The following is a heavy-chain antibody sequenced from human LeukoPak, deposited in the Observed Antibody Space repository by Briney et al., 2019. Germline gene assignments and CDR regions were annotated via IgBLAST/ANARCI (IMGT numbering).Heavy chain of an antibody. CDR2: IRYDGRNK. D-gene: IGHD4-17*01. V-gene: IGHV3-30*02. J-gene: IGHJ5*02. CDR1: GFTFSNYG. Sequence: GGSLRLSCAASGFTFSNYGMHWVRQAPGKGLEWVGFIRYDGRNKYYADFVKGRFTISRDNSKNTLCLQMNSLRAEDTAVYYCAKEATVTPGNINWFDPWGQGTLVTVSS. CDR3: AKEATVTPGNINWFDP.